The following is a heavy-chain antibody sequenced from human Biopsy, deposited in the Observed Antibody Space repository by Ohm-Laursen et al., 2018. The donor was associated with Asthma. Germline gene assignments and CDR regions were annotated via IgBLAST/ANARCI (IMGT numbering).Heavy chain of an antibody. D-gene: IGHD3-3*01. Sequence: SLRLSCAASGISFRNYGMHWVRQAPGKGLEWMAVMSFDGRQTYYADSVKGRFTISRDNSKNTLYLQMNSLRAEDTAVYYCAKERYYDFWSGYPIWGQGTMVTVSS. CDR2: MSFDGRQT. CDR3: AKERYYDFWSGYPI. J-gene: IGHJ3*02. CDR1: GISFRNYG. V-gene: IGHV3-30*18.